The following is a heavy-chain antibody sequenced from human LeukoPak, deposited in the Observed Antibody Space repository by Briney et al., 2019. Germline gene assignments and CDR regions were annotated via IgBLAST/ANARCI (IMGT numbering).Heavy chain of an antibody. CDR2: IYSSGST. J-gene: IGHJ6*03. CDR1: GGSIRGYY. CDR3: ARGPVATNLDYYYYYYMDV. Sequence: SETLSLTCNVSGGSIRGYYWSWIRQPPGKGLEWIGYIYSSGSTNYNPSLKSRVTMSVDTSKNQFSLKLSSVTAADTAVYYCARGPVATNLDYYYYYYMDVWGKGTTVTVSS. V-gene: IGHV4-59*12. D-gene: IGHD5-24*01.